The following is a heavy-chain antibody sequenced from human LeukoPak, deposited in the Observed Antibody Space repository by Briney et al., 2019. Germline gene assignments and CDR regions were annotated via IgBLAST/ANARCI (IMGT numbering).Heavy chain of an antibody. CDR3: AREASGQQLVPGDGMDV. Sequence: GGSLRLSCAASGFTFSSYWMHWVRQAPGKGLVWVSRINSDGSSTSYADSVKGRFTISRDNAKNTLYLQMNSLRAEDTAVYYCAREASGQQLVPGDGMDVWGQGATVTVSS. J-gene: IGHJ6*02. D-gene: IGHD6-13*01. V-gene: IGHV3-74*01. CDR2: INSDGSST. CDR1: GFTFSSYW.